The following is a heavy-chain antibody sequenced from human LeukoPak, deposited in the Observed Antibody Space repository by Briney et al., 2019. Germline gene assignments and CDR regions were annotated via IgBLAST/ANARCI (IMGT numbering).Heavy chain of an antibody. V-gene: IGHV3-30*03. J-gene: IGHJ4*02. D-gene: IGHD5-24*01. Sequence: GRSLRLSCAASGFTFSSYGMHWVRQAPGKGLEWVAVISYDGSNKYYADSVKGRFTISRDNSKNTLYLQMNSLRAEDTAVYYCARVDLEMATGLDYWGQGTLATVSS. CDR1: GFTFSSYG. CDR2: ISYDGSNK. CDR3: ARVDLEMATGLDY.